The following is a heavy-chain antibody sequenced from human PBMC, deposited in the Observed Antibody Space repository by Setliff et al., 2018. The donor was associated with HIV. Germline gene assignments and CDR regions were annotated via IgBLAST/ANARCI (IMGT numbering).Heavy chain of an antibody. J-gene: IGHJ6*04. CDR1: GYTFSNYV. D-gene: IGHD6-19*01. CDR2: ISVGNGNT. Sequence: ASVKVSCKASGYTFSNYVMQWVRQAPGQRLAWMGWISVGNGNTKYSEKFQGRVTITRDTSASTASMELNSLRSEDTALYYCARDGGPCSAWVHYTHDYPLAVWSNGPTVTVSS. CDR3: ARDGGPCSAWVHYTHDYPLAV. V-gene: IGHV1-3*01.